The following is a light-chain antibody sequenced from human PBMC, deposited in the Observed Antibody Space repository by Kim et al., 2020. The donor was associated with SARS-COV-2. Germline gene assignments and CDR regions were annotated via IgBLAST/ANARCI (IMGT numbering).Light chain of an antibody. V-gene: IGKV4-1*01. CDR3: QQYYSTPYT. Sequence: RATINCKSSQSVLYSSNNKNYFAWYQQKPGQPPKLLIYWSSTRESGVPVRFSGSGSGTDFTLTISSLQAEDVAVYYCQQYYSTPYTFGQGTKLEI. CDR1: QSVLYSSNNKNY. CDR2: WSS. J-gene: IGKJ2*01.